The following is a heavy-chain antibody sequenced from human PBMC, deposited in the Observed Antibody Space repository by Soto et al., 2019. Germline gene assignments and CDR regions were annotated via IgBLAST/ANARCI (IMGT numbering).Heavy chain of an antibody. V-gene: IGHV4-59*08. D-gene: IGHD4-4*01. J-gene: IGHJ3*02. CDR1: GGSISSYY. Sequence: SETLSLTCTVSGGSISSYYWSWIRQPPGKGLEWIGYIYYSGSTNYNPSLKSRVTISVDTSKNQFSLKLSSVTAADTAVYYCARGSNYDPDVFDIWGQGTMVTVSS. CDR2: IYYSGST. CDR3: ARGSNYDPDVFDI.